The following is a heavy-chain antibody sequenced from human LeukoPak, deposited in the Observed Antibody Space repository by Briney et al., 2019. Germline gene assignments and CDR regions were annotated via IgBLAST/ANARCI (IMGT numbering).Heavy chain of an antibody. D-gene: IGHD3-16*01. CDR2: ISPSSSNL. Sequence: GGPLRLSCTASVFTFSSTMNWVRQAPGKGLEWVSFISPSSSNLYYADSVKGRFTISRDNAKNSLYLQMNSLRAEDTAVYYCAPGRGELFRFWGQGTLVTVSS. V-gene: IGHV3-21*01. CDR3: APGRGELFRF. J-gene: IGHJ4*02. CDR1: VFTFSST.